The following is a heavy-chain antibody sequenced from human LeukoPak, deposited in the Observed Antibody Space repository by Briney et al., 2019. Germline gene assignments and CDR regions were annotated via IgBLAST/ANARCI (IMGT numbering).Heavy chain of an antibody. Sequence: GRSLRLSCTASGFTFGDYAMSWFRQAPAKGLEWVGFIRRKAYGGTTEYAASVKGRFTISRDDSKSIAYLQMNSLKTEDTAVYYCTRTYYDFWSGTEGAFDIWGQGTMVTVSS. D-gene: IGHD3-3*01. CDR1: GFTFGDYA. J-gene: IGHJ3*02. CDR2: IRRKAYGGTT. V-gene: IGHV3-49*03. CDR3: TRTYYDFWSGTEGAFDI.